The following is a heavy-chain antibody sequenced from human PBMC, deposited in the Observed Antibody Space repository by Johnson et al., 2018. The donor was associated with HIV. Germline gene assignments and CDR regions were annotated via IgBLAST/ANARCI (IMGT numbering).Heavy chain of an antibody. Sequence: VKLVESGGGLVQPGGSLRLSCAASGFTFSTYWMSWVRQVPGKGLEWVANIKQDGSEKYYVDSLKGRFTISRDNAKNSLYLQMNTLRVEDTALYYCARASGYSSGEENSRVDGFDIWGQGTMVTVSS. CDR1: GFTFSTYW. V-gene: IGHV3-7*05. J-gene: IGHJ3*02. CDR3: ARASGYSSGEENSRVDGFDI. D-gene: IGHD6-19*01. CDR2: IKQDGSEK.